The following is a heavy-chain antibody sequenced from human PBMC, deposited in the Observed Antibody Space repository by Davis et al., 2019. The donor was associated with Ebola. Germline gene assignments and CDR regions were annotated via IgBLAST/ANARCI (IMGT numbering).Heavy chain of an antibody. Sequence: PSETLSLTCNVSGVSISRHYWSWIRQPPGKRLEWIGSIHYTGSTNYNSSLYSRVTISIDTSKNQFSLEVNSVTAADTAVYYCARHAYSRGYYFYYMDVWGKGTTVTVSS. CDR3: ARHAYSRGYYFYYMDV. D-gene: IGHD5-18*01. J-gene: IGHJ6*03. V-gene: IGHV4-59*08. CDR2: IHYTGST. CDR1: GVSISRHY.